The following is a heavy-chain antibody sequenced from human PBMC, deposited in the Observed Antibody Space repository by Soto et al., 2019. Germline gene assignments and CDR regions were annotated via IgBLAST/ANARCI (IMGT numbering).Heavy chain of an antibody. D-gene: IGHD3-22*01. CDR1: GFTFSSYA. CDR3: VKVLKAPYYYDSSGYSSNFY. Sequence: GGSLRLSCSASGFTFSSYAMHWVRQAPGKGLEYVSAISSNGGSTYYADSVKGRFTISRDNSKNTLYLQMSSLRAEDTAVYYCVKVLKAPYYYDSSGYSSNFYWGQGT. CDR2: ISSNGGST. V-gene: IGHV3-64D*06. J-gene: IGHJ4*02.